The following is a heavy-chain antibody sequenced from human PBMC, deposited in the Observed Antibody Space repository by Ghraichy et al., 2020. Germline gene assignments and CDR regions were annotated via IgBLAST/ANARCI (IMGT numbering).Heavy chain of an antibody. CDR2: TYYRSKWYN. V-gene: IGHV6-1*01. CDR3: ARAELLYLSDNDYYYELDV. J-gene: IGHJ6*01. D-gene: IGHD2-21*01. Sequence: SQTLSLTCAISGDSVSSNSAAWNWIRQSPSRGLEWLGRTYYRSKWYNDYAVSVKSRITINPDTSKNQFSLQLNSVTPEDTAVYYCARAELLYLSDNDYYYELDVWCQGTTVTVSS. CDR1: GDSVSSNSAA.